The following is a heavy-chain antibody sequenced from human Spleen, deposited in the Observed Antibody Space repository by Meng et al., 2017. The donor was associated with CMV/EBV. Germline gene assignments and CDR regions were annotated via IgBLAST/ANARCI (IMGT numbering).Heavy chain of an antibody. D-gene: IGHD3-10*01. CDR2: INTKSGGT. CDR1: GYTFTDYY. Sequence: ASVKVSCKASGYTFTDYYMHWVRQAPGQGLEWMGWINTKSGGTNYAQTFQGRVTMTRDTSISTAYMELSRLRSDDTAVYYCARDRRTAGAYGSGNYYYGMDVWGQGTTVTVSS. V-gene: IGHV1-2*02. CDR3: ARDRRTAGAYGSGNYYYGMDV. J-gene: IGHJ6*02.